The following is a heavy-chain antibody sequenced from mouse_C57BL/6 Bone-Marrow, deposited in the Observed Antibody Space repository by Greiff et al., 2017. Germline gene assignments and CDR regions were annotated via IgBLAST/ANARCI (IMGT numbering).Heavy chain of an antibody. D-gene: IGHD1-1*01. J-gene: IGHJ4*01. V-gene: IGHV1-26*01. CDR3: AKGETTVVAQYYYAMDY. Sequence: EVQLQQSGPELVKPGASVKISCKASGYTFTDYYMNWVKQSHGKSLEWIGDTNPNNGGTSYNQKFKGKATLTVDKSSSTAYMELRSLTSEDSAVYYCAKGETTVVAQYYYAMDYWGQGTSVTVSS. CDR2: TNPNNGGT. CDR1: GYTFTDYY.